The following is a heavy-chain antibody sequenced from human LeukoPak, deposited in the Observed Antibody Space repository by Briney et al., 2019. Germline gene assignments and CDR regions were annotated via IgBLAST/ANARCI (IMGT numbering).Heavy chain of an antibody. V-gene: IGHV3-33*06. CDR1: GFTFSSYG. D-gene: IGHD3-10*01. CDR3: AKDLLWFGELSSPDY. J-gene: IGHJ4*02. CDR2: IWYDGSNK. Sequence: SLRLSCAASGFTFSSYGMHWVRQAPGKGLEWAAVIWYDGSNKYYADSVKGRFTISRDNSKNTLYLQMNSLRAEDTAVHYCAKDLLWFGELSSPDYWGQGTLVTVSS.